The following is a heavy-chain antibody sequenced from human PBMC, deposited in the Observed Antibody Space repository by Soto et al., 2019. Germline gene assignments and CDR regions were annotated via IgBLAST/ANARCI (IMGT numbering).Heavy chain of an antibody. CDR2: IIPIFGTA. J-gene: IGHJ4*02. D-gene: IGHD6-13*01. CDR3: ARVSLSWYKDYFDY. V-gene: IGHV1-69*12. Sequence: QVQLVQSGAEVKKPGSSVKFSCKASGGTFSGYAISWVRQAPGQGLEWMGGIIPIFGTANYAQKFQGRVTITADESTSTAYMELSSLRSEDTAVYYCARVSLSWYKDYFDYWGQGTLVTVSS. CDR1: GGTFSGYA.